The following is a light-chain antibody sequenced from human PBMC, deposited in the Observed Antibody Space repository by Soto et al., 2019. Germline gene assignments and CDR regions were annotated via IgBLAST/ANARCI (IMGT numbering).Light chain of an antibody. CDR2: DAS. Sequence: EFVLTQSPGTLSLSPGERATLSCRASQTVRNSYLAWYQQKPGQAPRLLIYDASSRATGIPDRFSGSGSGTDFTLTISRLEPEDFAVYYCQQHGISHITFGQGTRLAI. CDR1: QTVRNSY. J-gene: IGKJ5*01. V-gene: IGKV3-20*01. CDR3: QQHGISHIT.